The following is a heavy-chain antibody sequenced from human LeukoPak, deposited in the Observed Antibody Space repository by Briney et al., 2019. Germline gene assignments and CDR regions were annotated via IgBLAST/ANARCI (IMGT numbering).Heavy chain of an antibody. V-gene: IGHV3-7*03. Sequence: PGGSLRLSCAASGFTFSSHWMTWVRQAPGKGLEWVANIKEDGSRKNYVDSVKGRFTISRDNAKTSLYLQMNSLRAEDTAVYYCAKDGDYGDYVNYFDYWGQETLVNVSS. CDR1: GFTFSSHW. CDR3: AKDGDYGDYVNYFDY. J-gene: IGHJ4*02. CDR2: IKEDGSRK. D-gene: IGHD4-17*01.